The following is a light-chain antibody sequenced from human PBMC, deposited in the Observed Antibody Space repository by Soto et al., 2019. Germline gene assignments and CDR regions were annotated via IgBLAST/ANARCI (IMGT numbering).Light chain of an antibody. Sequence: EIVLTQTPATLSLSPGERVTLSCRASQNIGDTYLDWYQQKPGQAPRLLICGVSARGTGISDRVSASGSGTDFTLTISRLEPDDFAVYYCHQYSRSPVTFSPLTCGGGAKVEI. CDR1: QNIGDTY. CDR3: HQYSRSPVTFSPLT. V-gene: IGKV3-20*01. J-gene: IGKJ4*01. CDR2: GVS.